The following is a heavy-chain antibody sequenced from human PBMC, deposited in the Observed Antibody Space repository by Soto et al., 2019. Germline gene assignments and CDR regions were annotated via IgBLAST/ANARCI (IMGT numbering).Heavy chain of an antibody. CDR1: GGSISSSSYY. J-gene: IGHJ6*02. V-gene: IGHV4-39*01. Sequence: SETLSLTCTASGGSISSSSYYWGWIRQPPGKGLEWIGNVYYGGSTYYNPSLKSRVTISVETSKSQFSLKLSSVTAADTAVYYCAGGDYYHSSGYYSYYYNMDAWGQGPTVTAP. D-gene: IGHD3-22*01. CDR2: VYYGGST. CDR3: AGGDYYHSSGYYSYYYNMDA.